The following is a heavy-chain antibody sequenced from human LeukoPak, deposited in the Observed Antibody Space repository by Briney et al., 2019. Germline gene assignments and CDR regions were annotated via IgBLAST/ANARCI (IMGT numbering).Heavy chain of an antibody. J-gene: IGHJ5*02. Sequence: ASVKVSCKASGYTFTGYYMHWVRQAPGQGLEWMGWINPNSGGTNYAQKFQGRVTMTRDTSISTAYMELSRLRSDDTAVYYCARKCSGGSCYEGGWFDPWGQGTLVTVSS. CDR2: INPNSGGT. CDR1: GYTFTGYY. V-gene: IGHV1-2*02. CDR3: ARKCSGGSCYEGGWFDP. D-gene: IGHD2-15*01.